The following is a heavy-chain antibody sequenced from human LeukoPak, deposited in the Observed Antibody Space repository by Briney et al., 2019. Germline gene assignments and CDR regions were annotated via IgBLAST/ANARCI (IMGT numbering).Heavy chain of an antibody. CDR3: ARDRDGLQINGVFDY. Sequence: GGSLRLSCAASGFTFSSYSMNWVRQAPGKGLEWVSYISSSSSTIYYADSVKGRFTISRDNAKNSLYLQMNSLRAEDTAVYYCARDRDGLQINGVFDYWGHGTLVTASS. V-gene: IGHV3-48*04. CDR1: GFTFSSYS. D-gene: IGHD5-24*01. J-gene: IGHJ4*01. CDR2: ISSSSSTI.